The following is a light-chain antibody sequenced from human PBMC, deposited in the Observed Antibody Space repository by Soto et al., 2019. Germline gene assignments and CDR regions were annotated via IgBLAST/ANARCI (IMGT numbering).Light chain of an antibody. J-gene: IGKJ5*01. CDR1: QSVSSH. Sequence: EVGLTQSPATLSFSPGDRATLSCRASQSVSSHFAWYQQKSGQAPRLLIYDASKRATGIPARFSGSGSGTDFTLTISSLEPEDFAVYYCQQRSNWPTFGQGTRPEIK. V-gene: IGKV3-11*01. CDR2: DAS. CDR3: QQRSNWPT.